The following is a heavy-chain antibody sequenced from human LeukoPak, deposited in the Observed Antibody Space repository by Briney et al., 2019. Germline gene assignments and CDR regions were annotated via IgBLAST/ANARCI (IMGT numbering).Heavy chain of an antibody. V-gene: IGHV4-59*08. CDR1: GGSISSYY. CDR2: IYYSGST. Sequence: SETLSLTCTVSGGSISSYYWSWIRQPPGKGLEWIGYIYYSGSTNYNPSLKSRVTISADTSKNQFSLKLISVTAADTAVYHCAAYSSSGDAFDIWGQGTMVTVSS. J-gene: IGHJ3*02. D-gene: IGHD6-13*01. CDR3: AAYSSSGDAFDI.